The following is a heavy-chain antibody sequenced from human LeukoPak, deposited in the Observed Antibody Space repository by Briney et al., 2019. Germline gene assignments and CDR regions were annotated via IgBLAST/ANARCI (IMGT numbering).Heavy chain of an antibody. J-gene: IGHJ4*02. Sequence: GGSLRLSCAASGFTFSSYDMSWVRQAPGKGLEWVTAISGSGGSTYYADSVKGRFTISRDNSKNTLYLQMNSLRAEDTAVYYCAKGKRYYGSGSPEVYFDYWGQGTLVTVSS. CDR1: GFTFSSYD. D-gene: IGHD3-10*01. CDR3: AKGKRYYGSGSPEVYFDY. V-gene: IGHV3-23*01. CDR2: ISGSGGST.